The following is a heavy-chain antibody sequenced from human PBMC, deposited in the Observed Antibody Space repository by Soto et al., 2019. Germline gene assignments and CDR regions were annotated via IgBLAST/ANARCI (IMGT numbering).Heavy chain of an antibody. D-gene: IGHD3-22*01. CDR3: ARDDYYDSSGYYHLGAFDI. CDR1: GGSISSGGYY. CDR2: IYYSGST. J-gene: IGHJ3*02. Sequence: SETLSLTCTVSGGSISSGGYYWSWIRQHPGKGLEWIGYIYYSGSTYYNPSLKSRVTISVDTSKNQFSLKLSSVTAADTAVYYCARDDYYDSSGYYHLGAFDIWGQGTMVTVS. V-gene: IGHV4-31*03.